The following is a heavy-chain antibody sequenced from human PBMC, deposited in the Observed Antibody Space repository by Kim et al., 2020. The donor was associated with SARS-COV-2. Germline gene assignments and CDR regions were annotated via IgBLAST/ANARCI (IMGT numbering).Heavy chain of an antibody. CDR2: TSYDGNDK. Sequence: GGSLRLSCAASGFTISSYGMHWVRQVPGKGLEWVAVTSYDGNDKYYADSVKGRFTISRDNSKNKVYLQMNSLRAEDTAVYYCTRSRITMVRGVSYYYYGMDVWGRGTTVTVSS. CDR3: TRSRITMVRGVSYYYYGMDV. J-gene: IGHJ6*02. CDR1: GFTISSYG. D-gene: IGHD3-10*01. V-gene: IGHV3-30*03.